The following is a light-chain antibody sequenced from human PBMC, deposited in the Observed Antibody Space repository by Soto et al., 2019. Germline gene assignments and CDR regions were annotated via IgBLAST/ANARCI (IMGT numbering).Light chain of an antibody. CDR3: QRSYGPPST. Sequence: EMTQSPSSLSASVGDRVTITCRASQSISDNVNWYQFQPGKAPKLLIYAASSLQTGVPSRFSGSGSGTVFAFTISSRHPHDSAIYYCQRSYGPPSTFSLGTKVEIK. CDR2: AAS. V-gene: IGKV1-39*01. J-gene: IGKJ2*01. CDR1: QSISDN.